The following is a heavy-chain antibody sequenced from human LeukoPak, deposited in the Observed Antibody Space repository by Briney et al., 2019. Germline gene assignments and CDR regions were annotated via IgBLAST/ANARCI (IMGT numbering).Heavy chain of an antibody. CDR1: GGSISSYY. CDR3: ARVYYYYGSGSYFPDY. J-gene: IGHJ4*02. D-gene: IGHD3-10*01. CDR2: IYYSGST. V-gene: IGHV4-59*01. Sequence: SATLSLTCTVSGGSISSYYWSWSRPPPGKGLGWIGYIYYSGSTNYNPSLKSRVTISVDTSKNQFSLKLSSVTAADTAVYYCARVYYYYGSGSYFPDYWGQGTLVTVSS.